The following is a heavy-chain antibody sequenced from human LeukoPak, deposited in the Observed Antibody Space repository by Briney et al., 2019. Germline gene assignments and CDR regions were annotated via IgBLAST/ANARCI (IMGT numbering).Heavy chain of an antibody. Sequence: SETLSLTCTVSGGSISSTRYYWSWIRHHPGKGLEWIGYIYYSGSTYYNPSLKSRLTISVDTSKNQFSLKLSSVTAADTAVYYCARGARVVAATVNWSDPWGQGTLVTVSS. V-gene: IGHV4-31*03. CDR1: GGSISSTRYY. D-gene: IGHD2-15*01. CDR3: ARGARVVAATVNWSDP. J-gene: IGHJ5*02. CDR2: IYYSGST.